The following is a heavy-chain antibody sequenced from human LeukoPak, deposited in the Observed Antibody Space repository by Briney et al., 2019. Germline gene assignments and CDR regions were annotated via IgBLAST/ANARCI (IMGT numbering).Heavy chain of an antibody. D-gene: IGHD6-13*01. CDR3: ARHAPSPPSIAWFDP. Sequence: PSETLSLTCTVSGGSISSSSYYWGWIRQPPGKGLEWIGSIYYSGSTYYNPSLKSLVTISVDTSKNQFSLKLSSVTAADTAVYYCARHAPSPPSIAWFDPWGQGTLVTVSS. CDR1: GGSISSSSYY. CDR2: IYYSGST. V-gene: IGHV4-39*01. J-gene: IGHJ5*02.